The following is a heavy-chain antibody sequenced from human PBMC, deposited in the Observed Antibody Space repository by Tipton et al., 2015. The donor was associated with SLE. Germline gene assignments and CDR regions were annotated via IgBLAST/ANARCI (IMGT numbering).Heavy chain of an antibody. V-gene: IGHV1-18*04. CDR2: ISAYNGNT. J-gene: IGHJ3*02. Sequence: QSGAEVKKPGASVKVSCKASGYTFTSYGISWVRQAPGQGLEWMGWISAYNGNTNYAQKLQGRVTMTTDTSTSTAYMELRSLRSDDTAVYYCAKGGVKQWLLRGSDAFDIWGQGTMVTVSS. CDR1: GYTFTSYG. CDR3: AKGGVKQWLLRGSDAFDI. D-gene: IGHD6-19*01.